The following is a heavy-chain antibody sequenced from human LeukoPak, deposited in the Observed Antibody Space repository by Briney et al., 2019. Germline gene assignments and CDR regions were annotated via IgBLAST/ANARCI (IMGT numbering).Heavy chain of an antibody. V-gene: IGHV3-23*01. J-gene: IGHJ4*02. D-gene: IGHD5-12*01. CDR1: GFTFGSYA. CDR2: ISGSGGST. Sequence: PGGSLRLSCAGSGFTFGSYAMSWVRQAPGKGLEWVSAISGSGGSTYYADSVKGRFTISRDNSKNTLFLQMNSLRADDTAVYYCAKGRGYFDYWGQGTLVTVSS. CDR3: AKGRGYFDY.